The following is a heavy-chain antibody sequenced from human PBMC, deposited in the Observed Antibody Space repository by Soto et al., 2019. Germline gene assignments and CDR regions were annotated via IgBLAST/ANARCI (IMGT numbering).Heavy chain of an antibody. CDR1: GYTFTNYG. Sequence: GASVKVSCKASGYTFTNYGINWVRQAPGQGLEWLGWVSAYNGERRYAQRVQARVIMTTDTSTTTAYMELRSLRSYDTAVYYCSRGTSIPASGDYWGQGTLVTVSS. D-gene: IGHD6-6*01. V-gene: IGHV1-18*01. CDR3: SRGTSIPASGDY. J-gene: IGHJ4*01. CDR2: VSAYNGER.